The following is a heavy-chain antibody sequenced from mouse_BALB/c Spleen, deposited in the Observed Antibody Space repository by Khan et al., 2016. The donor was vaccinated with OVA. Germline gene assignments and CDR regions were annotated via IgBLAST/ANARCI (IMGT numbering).Heavy chain of an antibody. Sequence: VQLQQSGAELVKPGTSVKPSCEASGYTFTSYWMHWVKQRPGQGLDWIGYINPSDGRTHYNEQFKNKATLTVDTSSNTASMQLSSLTSDDSAVYYCSRGGYGSLAYWGQGTLVTVSA. CDR1: GYTFTSYW. CDR3: SRGGYGSLAY. V-gene: IGHV1S81*02. J-gene: IGHJ3*01. CDR2: INPSDGRT. D-gene: IGHD2-10*02.